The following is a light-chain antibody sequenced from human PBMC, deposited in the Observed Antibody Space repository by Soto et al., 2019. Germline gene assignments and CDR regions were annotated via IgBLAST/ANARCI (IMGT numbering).Light chain of an antibody. J-gene: IGLJ2*01. CDR2: EVS. V-gene: IGLV2-14*01. CDR3: QSYDSSFVL. Sequence: QSALTQPASVSGSPGQSITISCTGTSSDVGGYKYVSWYQQHPGKAPKHIIYEVSNRPSGVSNRFSGSKSGNTASLTISGLQAEDEADYYCQSYDSSFVLFGGGTKLTVL. CDR1: SSDVGGYKY.